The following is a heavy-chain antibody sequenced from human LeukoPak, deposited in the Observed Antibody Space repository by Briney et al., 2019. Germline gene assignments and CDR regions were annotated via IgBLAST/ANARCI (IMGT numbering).Heavy chain of an antibody. J-gene: IGHJ4*02. V-gene: IGHV5-51*01. Sequence: GESLRISCKASGYKFTNYWIGWVRQMPGKGLEWMTIIYPGDSETRYSPSFQGQVTISADKSIGTMYLQWSSLKASDTAMYYCARALRTGQGDYVPVLWGQGTLVIVSS. D-gene: IGHD4-17*01. CDR1: GYKFTNYW. CDR3: ARALRTGQGDYVPVL. CDR2: IYPGDSET.